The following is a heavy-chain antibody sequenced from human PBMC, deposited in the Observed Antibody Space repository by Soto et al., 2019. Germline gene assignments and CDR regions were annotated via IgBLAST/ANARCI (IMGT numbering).Heavy chain of an antibody. CDR2: ISDDGSNK. D-gene: IGHD3-3*01. CDR1: GFTFSSYA. V-gene: IGHV3-30-3*01. CDR3: ARATYYDFWSGPYFGMDV. Sequence: QVQLVESGGGVVQPGRSLRLSCAASGFTFSSYAMHWVRQAPGKGLEWVAVISDDGSNKYYADSVKGRFTISRDNSKNTLYLQMNSLRAEDTAVYYCARATYYDFWSGPYFGMDVWGQGTTVTVSS. J-gene: IGHJ6*02.